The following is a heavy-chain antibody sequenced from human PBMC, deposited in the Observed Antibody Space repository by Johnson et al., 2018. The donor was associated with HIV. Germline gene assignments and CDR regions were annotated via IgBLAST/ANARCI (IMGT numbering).Heavy chain of an antibody. V-gene: IGHV3-30-3*01. CDR2: ISYDGSNK. CDR3: ARDKGSCFDDAFEI. Sequence: QVQLVESGGGVVQPGRSLRLSCAASGFTFSSYAMHWVRQAPGKGLEWVAVISYDGSNKYYADSVKGRFTISRDNSKNTLYLQMNSLKVEDTAVYYCARDKGSCFDDAFEIWGQGTMVTVSS. CDR1: GFTFSSYA. D-gene: IGHD6-13*01. J-gene: IGHJ3*02.